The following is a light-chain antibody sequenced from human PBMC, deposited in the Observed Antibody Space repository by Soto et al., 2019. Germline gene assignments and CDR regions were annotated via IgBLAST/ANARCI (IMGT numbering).Light chain of an antibody. CDR2: EAH. J-gene: IGKJ4*01. V-gene: IGKV1-5*01. CDR1: QSISSW. Sequence: DIQMTQSPSNLSASVGDRVTITCRASQSISSWLAWYQQKPGKAPKLLIHEAHRLESGVPSRFSGSRSGTEFTLTISGLHAEDFATYYCQQYANFPLTFGGGTKIEIK. CDR3: QQYANFPLT.